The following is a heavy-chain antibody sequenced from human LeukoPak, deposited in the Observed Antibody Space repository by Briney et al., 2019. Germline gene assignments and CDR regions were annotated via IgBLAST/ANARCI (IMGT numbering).Heavy chain of an antibody. D-gene: IGHD6-19*01. CDR1: GFTLNNHA. V-gene: IGHV3-9*01. J-gene: IGHJ4*02. Sequence: PGGSLRLSCAASGFTLNNHAMHWVRQAPGKGLEWVSSVSWNSASIGYADSVKGRSTISRDNANNTLFLHISNLRAEDAAFYYCAKERGWSFYFDSWGQGTLVTVSS. CDR2: VSWNSASI. CDR3: AKERGWSFYFDS.